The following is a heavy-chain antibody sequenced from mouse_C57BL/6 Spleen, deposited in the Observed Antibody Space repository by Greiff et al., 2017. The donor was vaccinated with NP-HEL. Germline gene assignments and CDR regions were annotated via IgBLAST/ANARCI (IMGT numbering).Heavy chain of an antibody. D-gene: IGHD2-1*01. CDR2: INPNNGGT. Sequence: EVQLVESGPELVKPGASVKIPCKASGYTFTDYNMDWVEQSHGKSLEWIGDINPNNGGTIYNQKFKGKATLTVDKSSSTAYMELRSLTSEDTAVYYCSILLVRDFDDWGQGTTLTVSS. V-gene: IGHV1-18*01. J-gene: IGHJ2*01. CDR1: GYTFTDYN. CDR3: SILLVRDFDD.